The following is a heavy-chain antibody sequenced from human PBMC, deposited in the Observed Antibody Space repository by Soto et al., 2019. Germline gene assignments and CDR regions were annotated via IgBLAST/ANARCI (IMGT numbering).Heavy chain of an antibody. CDR1: GGSISSYY. V-gene: IGHV4-59*08. D-gene: IGHD3-10*01. CDR2: IYYSGST. J-gene: IGHJ4*02. CDR3: ASFPGGSGSYFSPDFDY. Sequence: QVQLQESGPGLVKPSETLSLTCTVSGGSISSYYWSWIRQPPGKGLEWIGYIYYSGSTNYNPSLKSRVTMSVDTSKNPCSLKLSSVTAADTAVYYCASFPGGSGSYFSPDFDYWGQGTLVTVSS.